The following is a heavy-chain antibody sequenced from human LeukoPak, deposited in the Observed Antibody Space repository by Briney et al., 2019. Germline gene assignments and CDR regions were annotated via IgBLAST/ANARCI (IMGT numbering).Heavy chain of an antibody. J-gene: IGHJ4*02. CDR1: GGTISSYY. Sequence: SETLSLTCTVSGGTISSYYWSWIRQPPGKGLEWVGYISYRGTTTYNPSLKSRVTMSVDMSKNQFSLKLSSVTAADTAMYYCASNNDWRFDYWGQGTLVTVSS. D-gene: IGHD3-9*01. CDR2: ISYRGTT. V-gene: IGHV4-59*01. CDR3: ASNNDWRFDY.